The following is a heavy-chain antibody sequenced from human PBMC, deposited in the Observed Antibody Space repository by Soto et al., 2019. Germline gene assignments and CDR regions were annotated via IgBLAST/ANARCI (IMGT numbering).Heavy chain of an antibody. CDR2: INEEGTER. CDR1: GFSFSSYW. Sequence: EVQLVESGGGLVQPGGSLRVSCAASGFSFSSYWMSWVRHGPGKGLEWVADINEEGTERYYADSVKGRFTISRDNGENYVYLQMNNLRVDDTAVYSCAKSPMVRTFHYGMEVWGQGTTVTVSS. J-gene: IGHJ6*02. D-gene: IGHD2-8*01. CDR3: AKSPMVRTFHYGMEV. V-gene: IGHV3-7*05.